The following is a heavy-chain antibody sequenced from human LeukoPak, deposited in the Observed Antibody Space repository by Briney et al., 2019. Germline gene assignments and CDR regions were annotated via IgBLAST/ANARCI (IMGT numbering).Heavy chain of an antibody. J-gene: IGHJ5*02. CDR3: ARGLAVLVPAAILWFDP. CDR2: MNPNSGNT. CDR1: GYTFTSYD. D-gene: IGHD2-2*01. V-gene: IGHV1-8*03. Sequence: ASVKVSCKASGYTFTSYDINWVRQATGQGLEWMGWMNPNSGNTGYAQKFQGRVTITRNTSISTAYMELSSLRSEDTAVYYCARGLAVLVPAAILWFDPWGQGTLVTVSS.